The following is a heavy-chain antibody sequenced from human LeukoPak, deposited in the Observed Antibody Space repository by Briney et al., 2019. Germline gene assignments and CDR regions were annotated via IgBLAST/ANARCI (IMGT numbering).Heavy chain of an antibody. CDR2: IYYTGTT. V-gene: IGHV4-59*01. J-gene: IGHJ6*02. D-gene: IGHD1-26*01. CDR3: ARSYSGTGYYYYGMDV. CDR1: GGSISYYY. Sequence: SETLSLTCTVSGGSISYYYWSWIRQPPGKGLEWIAYIYYTGTTNYNPSLKSRVTISLDTSKNQFSLKLTSVTAADTAVYYCARSYSGTGYYYYGMDVWGQGTPVTVSS.